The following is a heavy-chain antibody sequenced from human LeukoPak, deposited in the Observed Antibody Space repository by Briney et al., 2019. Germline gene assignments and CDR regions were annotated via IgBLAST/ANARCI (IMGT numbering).Heavy chain of an antibody. CDR1: GFIFEDYG. Sequence: GGSLRLSCAASGFIFEDYGMTWVRQAPGKGLEWVSGINGNGGSRGYAASVKGRFTISRDNANNSLYPQMNSLRAEDTALYYCARGSSFHNYWGQGTLVTVSS. J-gene: IGHJ4*02. CDR2: INGNGGSR. D-gene: IGHD6-6*01. V-gene: IGHV3-20*04. CDR3: ARGSSFHNY.